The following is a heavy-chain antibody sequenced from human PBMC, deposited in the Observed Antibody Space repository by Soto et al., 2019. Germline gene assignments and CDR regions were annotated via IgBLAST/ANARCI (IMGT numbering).Heavy chain of an antibody. J-gene: IGHJ3*02. D-gene: IGHD6-13*01. CDR3: ARDLKAFDNAWYDAFDI. V-gene: IGHV3-7*01. CDR2: IKADGSDK. Sequence: EVQVVESGGGLVQPVGYLRLSCAASGFTFSNYWMTWVRQAPGKGLELVANIKADGSDKYYVDAVKGRFTISRDNAESYLYLQMNSLRAEDTAVYYCARDLKAFDNAWYDAFDIWGQGTMVTVSS. CDR1: GFTFSNYW.